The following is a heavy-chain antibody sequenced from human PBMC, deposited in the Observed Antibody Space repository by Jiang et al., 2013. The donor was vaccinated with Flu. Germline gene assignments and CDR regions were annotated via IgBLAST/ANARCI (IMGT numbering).Heavy chain of an antibody. V-gene: IGHV3-30*04. CDR2: ISYDGSNK. Sequence: SLRLSCAASGFTFSSYAMHWVRQAPGKGLEWVAVISYDGSNKYYADSVKGRFTISRDNSKNTLYLQMNSLRAEDTAVYYCAREELAIYYYYYGMDVWGQGTTVTVSS. D-gene: IGHD6-6*01. CDR3: AREELAIYYYYYGMDV. J-gene: IGHJ6*02. CDR1: GFTFSSYA.